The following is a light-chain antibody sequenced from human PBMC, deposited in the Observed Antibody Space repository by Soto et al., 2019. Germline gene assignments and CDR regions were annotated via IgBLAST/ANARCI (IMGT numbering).Light chain of an antibody. CDR3: QHYNSYSEA. V-gene: IGKV1-33*01. CDR1: HDIRKY. CDR2: DAS. Sequence: DIQMTQSPSSLSASVGDRVTITCQASHDIRKYLNWYQQKPGKAPKLLIYDASNLETGVPSRFSGSGSGTEFTLTISSLQPDDFATYYCQHYNSYSEAFGQGTKVELK. J-gene: IGKJ1*01.